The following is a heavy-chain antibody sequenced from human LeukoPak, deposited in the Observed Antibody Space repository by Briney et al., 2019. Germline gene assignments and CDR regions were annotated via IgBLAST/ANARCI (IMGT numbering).Heavy chain of an antibody. CDR2: IDPNSGGT. V-gene: IGHV1-2*02. CDR1: GYTFIGSY. CDR3: ARARYCSGGSCPGNY. J-gene: IGHJ4*02. Sequence: ASVKVSCKASGYTFIGSYVHWVRQAPGQGLEWMGWIDPNSGGTNYAQKFQGRVTMTRDTSISTAYMELSRLRSDDTAVYYCARARYCSGGSCPGNYWGQGTLVTVSS. D-gene: IGHD2-15*01.